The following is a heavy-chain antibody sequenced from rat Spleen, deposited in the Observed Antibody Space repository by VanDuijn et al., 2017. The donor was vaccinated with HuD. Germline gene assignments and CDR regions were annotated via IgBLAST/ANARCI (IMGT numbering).Heavy chain of an antibody. CDR1: GFTFSNYG. V-gene: IGHV5-19*01. Sequence: EVQLVASGGGLVQPGRSLKLSCAASGFTFSNYGMYWIRQAPTKGLEWVACISPSGGSTYYRDSVKGRFTISRDTAKSTLYRQMDSLRSEDTATYDCATSNCDWFDYWGQGVMVTVSS. J-gene: IGHJ2*01. D-gene: IGHD5-1*01. CDR2: ISPSGGST. CDR3: ATSNCDWFDY.